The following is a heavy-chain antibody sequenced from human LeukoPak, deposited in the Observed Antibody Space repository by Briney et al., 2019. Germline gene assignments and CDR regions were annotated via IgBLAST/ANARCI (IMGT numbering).Heavy chain of an antibody. CDR1: GGSISSYY. V-gene: IGHV4-59*01. J-gene: IGHJ4*02. CDR3: ARAGGYSGSPPSHYFDY. Sequence: SETLSLTCTVSGGSISSYYWSWIRQPPGKGLEWIGYIYYSGSTNYNPSLKSQVTISVDTSKNQFSLKLSSVTAADTAVYYCARAGGYSGSPPSHYFDYWGQGTLVTVSS. D-gene: IGHD5-12*01. CDR2: IYYSGST.